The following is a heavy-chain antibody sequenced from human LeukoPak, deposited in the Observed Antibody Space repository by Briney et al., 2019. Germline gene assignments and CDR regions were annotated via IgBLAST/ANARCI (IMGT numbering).Heavy chain of an antibody. Sequence: SVKVSCKASGYTFTSYGISWVRQARGQRLEWIGWIVVGSGNTNYAQKFQERVTITRDMSTSTAYMELSSLRSEDTAVYYCAASPDYYDSSGYSYYFDYWGQGTLVTVSS. D-gene: IGHD3-22*01. CDR1: GYTFTSYG. J-gene: IGHJ4*02. V-gene: IGHV1-58*02. CDR3: AASPDYYDSSGYSYYFDY. CDR2: IVVGSGNT.